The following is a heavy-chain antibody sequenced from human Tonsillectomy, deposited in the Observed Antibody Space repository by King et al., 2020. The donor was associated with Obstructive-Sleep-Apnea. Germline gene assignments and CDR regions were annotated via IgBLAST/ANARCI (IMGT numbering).Heavy chain of an antibody. D-gene: IGHD2-15*01. CDR1: GYTFSNYP. J-gene: IGHJ6*02. CDR2: INTNTGNP. CDR3: ASERTVVVVAATRDFYYGMDV. Sequence: VQLVESGSELKKPGASVKVSCKASGYTFSNYPMNWVRQAPGQGLEWMGWINTNTGNPTYAQGFTGRFVFSLDTSVSTAYLEISSLKAEDTAVYYCASERTVVVVAATRDFYYGMDVWGQGTTVTVSS. V-gene: IGHV7-4-1*02.